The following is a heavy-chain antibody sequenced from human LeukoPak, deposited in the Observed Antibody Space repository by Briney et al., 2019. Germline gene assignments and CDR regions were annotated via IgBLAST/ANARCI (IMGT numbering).Heavy chain of an antibody. J-gene: IGHJ4*02. V-gene: IGHV3-11*01. CDR1: GFTFSDYY. CDR3: ATDIRAVGDSRYFDY. CDR2: IGGSGGDE. Sequence: PGGSLRLSCAASGFTFSDYYMSWIRQSPGKGLEWLSYIGGSGGDEHYADSVKGRFTISRDNAEKSLYLQMNSLRIEDTAIYYCATDIRAVGDSRYFDYWGQGALVTVSS. D-gene: IGHD1-26*01.